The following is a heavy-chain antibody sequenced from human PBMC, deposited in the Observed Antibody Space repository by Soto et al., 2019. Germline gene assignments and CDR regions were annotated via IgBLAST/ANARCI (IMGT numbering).Heavy chain of an antibody. CDR2: IYNIGST. CDR3: ARDQVGATHFDY. Sequence: QVQLQESGPGLVKPSETLSLTCTVGSISTYYWNWIRQPPGKGLEWIGYIYNIGSTNYNPSLKSRVTMSIDTSKHQFSLKLSSVTAADTAVYYCARDQVGATHFDYWGQGALVTVAS. D-gene: IGHD1-26*01. J-gene: IGHJ4*02. V-gene: IGHV4-59*01. CDR1: SISTYY.